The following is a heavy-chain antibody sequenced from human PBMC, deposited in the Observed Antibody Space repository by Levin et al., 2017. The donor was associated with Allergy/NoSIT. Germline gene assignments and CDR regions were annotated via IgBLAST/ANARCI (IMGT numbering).Heavy chain of an antibody. D-gene: IGHD4-17*01. J-gene: IGHJ4*02. V-gene: IGHV3-9*01. CDR2: ISWNSGSI. CDR3: AKDYYGDYSSPFDY. Sequence: SLKISCAASGFTFDDYAMHWVRQAPGKGLEWVSGISWNSGSIGYADSVKGRFTISRDNAKNSLYLQMNSLRAEDTALYYCAKDYYGDYSSPFDYWGQGTLVTVSS. CDR1: GFTFDDYA.